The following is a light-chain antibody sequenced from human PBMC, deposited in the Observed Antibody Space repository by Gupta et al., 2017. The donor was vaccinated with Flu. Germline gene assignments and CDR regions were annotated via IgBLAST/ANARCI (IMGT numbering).Light chain of an antibody. CDR1: QSVSSS. V-gene: IGKV3-15*01. Sequence: EIVMTQSPSTLPVPPGQRATLSCRASQSVSSSFAWYQQKPGQAPRLIIYGASIRANGIPGRFSGSGSGTEFTLTSSSQQSEDFAVYYSQYYNNWHTFGQGTKLEIK. CDR2: GAS. CDR3: QYYNNWHT. J-gene: IGKJ1*01.